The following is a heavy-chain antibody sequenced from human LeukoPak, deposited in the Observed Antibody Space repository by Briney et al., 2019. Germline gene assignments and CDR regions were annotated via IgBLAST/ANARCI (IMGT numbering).Heavy chain of an antibody. D-gene: IGHD3-3*01. CDR3: ARETYDFWSGYYEPWNWFDP. CDR2: IYYSGST. Sequence: SETLSLTCTVSGGSISSSSYYWGWIRQPPGKGLEWIGSIYYSGSTYYNPSLKSRVTISVDTSKNQFSLKLSSVTAADTAVYYCARETYDFWSGYYEPWNWFDPWGQGTLVTVSS. J-gene: IGHJ5*02. V-gene: IGHV4-39*07. CDR1: GGSISSSSYY.